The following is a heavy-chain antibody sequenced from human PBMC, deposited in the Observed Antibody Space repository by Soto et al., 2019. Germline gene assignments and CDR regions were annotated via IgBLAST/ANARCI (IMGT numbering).Heavy chain of an antibody. CDR1: GGTFSSYA. J-gene: IGHJ3*02. CDR3: ARDGRLQEAGAFDI. Sequence: ASVQVSCKASGGTFSSYAISWVRQAPGQGLEWMGGIIPIFGTANYAQKFQGRVTITADESTSTAYMELSSLRSEDTAVYYFARDGRLQEAGAFDIWGQGTMATV. V-gene: IGHV1-69*13. CDR2: IIPIFGTA. D-gene: IGHD6-25*01.